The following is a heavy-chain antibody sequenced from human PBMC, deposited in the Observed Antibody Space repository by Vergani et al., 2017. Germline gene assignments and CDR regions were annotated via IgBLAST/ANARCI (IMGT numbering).Heavy chain of an antibody. CDR2: ISSSSSYT. CDR1: GFTFSDYY. CDR3: ARDGGIAAAGQDYYYYYMDV. Sequence: QVQLVESGGGLVKPGGSLRLSCAASGFTFSDYYMSWLRQAPGKGLEWVSYISSSSSYTNYADSVKGRFTISRDNSKNTLYLQMNSLRAEDTAVYYCARDGGIAAAGQDYYYYYMDVWGKGTTVTVSS. D-gene: IGHD6-13*01. V-gene: IGHV3-11*06. J-gene: IGHJ6*03.